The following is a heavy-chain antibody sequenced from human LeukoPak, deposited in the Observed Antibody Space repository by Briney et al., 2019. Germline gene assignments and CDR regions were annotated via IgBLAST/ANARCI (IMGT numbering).Heavy chain of an antibody. V-gene: IGHV3-9*01. Sequence: GGSLRLSCAASGFTFDDYAMHWVRQAPGKGLEWVAGISWSSGNIGYADSVKGRFTISRDNAKNTLYLQMNSLRAEDTAVYYCARLIDYYDSSGYKGGYDPWGQGTLVTVSS. CDR2: ISWSSGNI. CDR1: GFTFDDYA. J-gene: IGHJ5*02. D-gene: IGHD3-22*01. CDR3: ARLIDYYDSSGYKGGYDP.